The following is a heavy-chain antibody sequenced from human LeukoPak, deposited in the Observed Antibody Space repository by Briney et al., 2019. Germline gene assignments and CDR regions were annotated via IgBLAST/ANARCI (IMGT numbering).Heavy chain of an antibody. CDR3: ARGSGYYYDSSGYSLDFDY. Sequence: GGSLRLSCAASGFTFSSYTMNWVRQAPGKGLEWVSSISSSSSYIYYADSVKGRFTISRDNAKNSLYLQMNSLRAEDTAVYYCARGSGYYYDSSGYSLDFDYWGQGTLVTVSS. V-gene: IGHV3-21*01. J-gene: IGHJ4*02. D-gene: IGHD3-22*01. CDR2: ISSSSSYI. CDR1: GFTFSSYT.